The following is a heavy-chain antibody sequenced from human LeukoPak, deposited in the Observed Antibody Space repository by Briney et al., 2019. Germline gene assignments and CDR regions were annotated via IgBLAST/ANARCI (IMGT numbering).Heavy chain of an antibody. Sequence: GGSLRLSCAASGFTFSSYGMHWVRQAPGKGLEWVAVISYDGSNKYYADSVKGRFTISRDNSKNTLYLQMNSLRAEDTAVYYCAKDNGYYSNPGPFYFDYWGQGTLVTVSS. V-gene: IGHV3-30*18. CDR3: AKDNGYYSNPGPFYFDY. J-gene: IGHJ4*02. CDR2: ISYDGSNK. CDR1: GFTFSSYG. D-gene: IGHD1-26*01.